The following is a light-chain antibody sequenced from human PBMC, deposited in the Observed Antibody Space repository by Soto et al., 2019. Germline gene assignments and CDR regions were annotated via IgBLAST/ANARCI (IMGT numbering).Light chain of an antibody. CDR3: QQSYSSSWT. CDR1: QSISNS. Sequence: DIQLTQSPSSLSASVGDRVTITCRASQSISNSLNWYQQKPGKSPNLLIYGTSGLQSGVSSRFNGSGSGTDFTLTISSLQREDFATYFCQQSYSSSWTFGQGTKVDI. CDR2: GTS. V-gene: IGKV1-39*01. J-gene: IGKJ1*01.